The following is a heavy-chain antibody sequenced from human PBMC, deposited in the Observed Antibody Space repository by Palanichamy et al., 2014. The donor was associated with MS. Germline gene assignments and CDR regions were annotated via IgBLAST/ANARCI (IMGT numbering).Heavy chain of an antibody. CDR1: GGSTSSSSYY. CDR2: IYYSGST. J-gene: IGHJ4*02. D-gene: IGHD3-16*02. CDR3: ARHFYGSGRSSTYYDYVWGSYRSDY. V-gene: IGHV4-39*01. Sequence: QLQLQESGPGLVKPSETLSLTCTVSGGSTSSSSYYWGWIRQPPRKGLEWIGSIYYSGSTYYNPSLKSRVTISVDTSKNQFSLKLSSVTAADTAVYYCARHFYGSGRSSTYYDYVWGSYRSDYWGQGTLVTISS.